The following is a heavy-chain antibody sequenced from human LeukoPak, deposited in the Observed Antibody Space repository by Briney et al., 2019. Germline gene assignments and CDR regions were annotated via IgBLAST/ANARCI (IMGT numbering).Heavy chain of an antibody. Sequence: GGSLRLSCAASGFTFSTYAMLWVRQAPGKGLEGVVDISYGGSSKYYADSVKGRFTISRDNAKNSLYLQMKSLRAEDTAVYCCAGGPSGYHNTGGQGTLVTVSS. V-gene: IGHV3-30-3*01. J-gene: IGHJ4*02. CDR3: AGGPSGYHNT. D-gene: IGHD5-12*01. CDR1: GFTFSTYA. CDR2: ISYGGSSK.